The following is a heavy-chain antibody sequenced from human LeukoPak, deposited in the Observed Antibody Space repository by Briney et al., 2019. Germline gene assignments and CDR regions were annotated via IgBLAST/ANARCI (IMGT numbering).Heavy chain of an antibody. V-gene: IGHV1-18*01. CDR3: ARSTGYYYDSSGNDY. CDR2: ISVYNGNT. J-gene: IGHJ4*02. CDR1: GYTFTNYG. Sequence: ASVKVSCKASGYTFTNYGISWVRQAPGQGLEWMGWISVYNGNTNYAQKFQGRVTMTTDTSTSTAYMELRSLRSDDTAVYYCARSTGYYYDSSGNDYWGQGTLVTVSS. D-gene: IGHD3-22*01.